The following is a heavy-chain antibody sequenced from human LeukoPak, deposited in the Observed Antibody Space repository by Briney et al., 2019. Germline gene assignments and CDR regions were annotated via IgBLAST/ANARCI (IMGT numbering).Heavy chain of an antibody. CDR2: ISYDGNNK. V-gene: IGHV3-30-3*01. Sequence: GGSLRLSCAASGFTFSSYAMHWVRQAPGKGLEWVAVISYDGNNKYYTDSVKGRFTISRDNSKNTLYLQMNSLRAEDTAVYYCARSEDFRSPGYCSTTSCYRPHYFDYWGQGTLVTVSS. J-gene: IGHJ4*02. CDR1: GFTFSSYA. D-gene: IGHD2-2*01. CDR3: ARSEDFRSPGYCSTTSCYRPHYFDY.